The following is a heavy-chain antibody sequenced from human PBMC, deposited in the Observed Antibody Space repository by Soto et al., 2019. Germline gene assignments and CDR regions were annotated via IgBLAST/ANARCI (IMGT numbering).Heavy chain of an antibody. Sequence: GASVKVSCKASGYTFTSYAMHWVRQAPGQRLEWMGWINAGNGNTKYSQKFQGRVTITRDTSASTAYMELSSLRSEDTAVYYCAESQSSSWYGGFDYWGQGTLVTVSS. CDR3: AESQSSSWYGGFDY. J-gene: IGHJ4*02. D-gene: IGHD6-13*01. CDR2: INAGNGNT. CDR1: GYTFTSYA. V-gene: IGHV1-3*01.